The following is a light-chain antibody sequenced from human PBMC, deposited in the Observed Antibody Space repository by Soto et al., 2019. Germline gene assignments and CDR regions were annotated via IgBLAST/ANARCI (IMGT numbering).Light chain of an antibody. Sequence: EIVLTHSPATLSSFPGDRVTLSCRASQAVNTRLAWYQHRPGQAPRLLIYLASNRAAGVPAMFSGSGSGTDFTLTISDVEPEDFAVYYCHQRQSWPRTFGQGTTVDI. J-gene: IGKJ1*01. CDR2: LAS. CDR3: HQRQSWPRT. CDR1: QAVNTR. V-gene: IGKV3-11*01.